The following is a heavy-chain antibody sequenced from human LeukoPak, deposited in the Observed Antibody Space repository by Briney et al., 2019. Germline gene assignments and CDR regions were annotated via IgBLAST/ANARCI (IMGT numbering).Heavy chain of an antibody. V-gene: IGHV1-46*01. Sequence: GASVKGSCKASGYSFSSYYMHWVRQAPGQGLEWMGEINPSGTSTTYAQKFQGRLTVTRDASTSTVYMELGSLRSEDTAVYYCVNLVLIDVARSVYWGQGTLVTVSS. J-gene: IGHJ4*02. CDR1: GYSFSSYY. D-gene: IGHD3-10*01. CDR3: VNLVLIDVARSVY. CDR2: INPSGTST.